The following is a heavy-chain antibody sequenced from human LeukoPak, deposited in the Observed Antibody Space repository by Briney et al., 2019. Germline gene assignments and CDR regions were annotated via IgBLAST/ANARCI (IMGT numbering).Heavy chain of an antibody. CDR3: ARGDCSSTSCPVDY. CDR2: INWNGGST. V-gene: IGHV3-20*04. J-gene: IGHJ4*02. Sequence: GGSLRLSCAASGFTLDDYGMSWVRQAPGKGLEWVSGINWNGGSTGYADSVKGRFTISRDNAKNSLYLQMNSLRAEDTALYYCARGDCSSTSCPVDYWGQGTLVTVSS. CDR1: GFTLDDYG. D-gene: IGHD2-2*01.